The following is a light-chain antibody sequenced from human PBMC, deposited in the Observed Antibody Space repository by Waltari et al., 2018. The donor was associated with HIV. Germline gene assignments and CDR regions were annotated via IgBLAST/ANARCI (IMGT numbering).Light chain of an antibody. CDR1: SPNIGAGYD. V-gene: IGLV1-40*01. CDR3: QSYDSSLSVVV. CDR2: GNS. Sequence: QSVLTQPPSVSGAPGQRVTISCTGSSPNIGAGYDEHWYQQLPGTAPKLLIYGNSNRPSGVPDRFSGSKSGTSASLAITGLQAEDEADYYCQSYDSSLSVVVFGGGTKLTVL. J-gene: IGLJ2*01.